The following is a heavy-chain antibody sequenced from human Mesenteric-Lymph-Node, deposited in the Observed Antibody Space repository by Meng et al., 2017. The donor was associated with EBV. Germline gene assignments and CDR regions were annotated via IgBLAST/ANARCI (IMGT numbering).Heavy chain of an antibody. CDR3: ARVDYTKSLPFDY. V-gene: IGHV4-61*05. Sequence: LPLAESGPGLVKPSETLSLTCTVPGGSISSTTYYWGWIRQPPGKALEWIGEIFPTGGTNYNPSLKSRVTISVDKSKNQFSLKLSSVTAADTAVYYCARVDYTKSLPFDYWGRGTLVTVSS. J-gene: IGHJ4*02. CDR2: IFPTGGT. CDR1: GGSISSTTYY. D-gene: IGHD2-2*02.